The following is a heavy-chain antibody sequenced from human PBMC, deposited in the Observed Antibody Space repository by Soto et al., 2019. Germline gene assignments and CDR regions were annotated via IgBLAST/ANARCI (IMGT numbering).Heavy chain of an antibody. Sequence: SETLSLTCAVSGGSISSTNYYWAWIRQPPGKGLEWIANIYHDGSTYYHPSLRSRLTVSIDTSKNQFSLKLSSVTAADTAIYYCESLQVPGNFDYWGQGALVTVSS. J-gene: IGHJ4*02. CDR2: IYHDGST. CDR3: ESLQVPGNFDY. CDR1: GGSISSTNYY. V-gene: IGHV4-39*01. D-gene: IGHD1-1*01.